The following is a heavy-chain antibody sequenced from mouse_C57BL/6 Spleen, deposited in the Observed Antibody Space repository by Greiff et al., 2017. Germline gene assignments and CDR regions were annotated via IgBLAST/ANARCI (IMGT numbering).Heavy chain of an antibody. CDR2: IYPGSGST. V-gene: IGHV1-55*01. J-gene: IGHJ4*01. D-gene: IGHD1-1*01. CDR3: ARRLRGLDAMDY. CDR1: GYTFTSYW. Sequence: QVQLQQPGAELVKPGASVTMSCKASGYTFTSYWITWVKQRPGQGLEWIGDIYPGSGSTNYNEKFKSKATLTVDTSSSTAYMQLSSLTSEDSAVYYCARRLRGLDAMDYWGQGTSVTVSS.